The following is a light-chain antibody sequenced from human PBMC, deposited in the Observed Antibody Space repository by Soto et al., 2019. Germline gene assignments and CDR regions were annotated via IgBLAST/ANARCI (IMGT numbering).Light chain of an antibody. CDR3: QQYGGSTGT. V-gene: IGKV3-20*01. Sequence: EIVLTQSPATLSLSPGERATLSCRASQTITSSYLAWYQQRPGQIPRLLIYSTSSRTGGVPDGCSGSGSGTDFTLTISRLEAEDFAVYYCQQYGGSTGTFGQGTKV. J-gene: IGKJ1*01. CDR2: STS. CDR1: QTITSSY.